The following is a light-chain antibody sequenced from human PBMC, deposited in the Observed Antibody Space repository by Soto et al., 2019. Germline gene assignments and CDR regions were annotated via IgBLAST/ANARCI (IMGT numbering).Light chain of an antibody. CDR2: DAS. Sequence: EIVLTQSPATVSLSPGEGAALSCRANQSVLNFLAWYQQKPGQAPRLLVYDASRRATGIPARFSGSGSGTDFTLTISSLEPEDFAVYYCQQRYRRPQTFGQGTKVDIK. J-gene: IGKJ1*01. CDR3: QQRYRRPQT. CDR1: QSVLNF. V-gene: IGKV3-11*01.